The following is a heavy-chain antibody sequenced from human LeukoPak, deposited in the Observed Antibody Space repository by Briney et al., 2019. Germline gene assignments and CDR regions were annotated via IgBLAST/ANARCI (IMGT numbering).Heavy chain of an antibody. V-gene: IGHV3-53*01. CDR2: IYSGGST. J-gene: IGHJ4*02. D-gene: IGHD3-22*01. Sequence: GGSLRLSCAASGFTVSSNYMSWVRQAPGKGLEWVSVIYSGGSTYYANSVKGRFTISRDNSKNTLYIQMNSLRAEDTAVYYCARGQGYYDSSGYYEDYWGQGTLVTVSS. CDR1: GFTVSSNY. CDR3: ARGQGYYDSSGYYEDY.